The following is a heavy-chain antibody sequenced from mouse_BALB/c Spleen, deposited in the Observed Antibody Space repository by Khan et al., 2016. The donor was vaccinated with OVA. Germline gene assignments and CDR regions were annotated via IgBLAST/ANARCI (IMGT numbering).Heavy chain of an antibody. V-gene: IGHV1-77*01. Sequence: QVRLQQSGPVLVKPGASVKMSCKASGYTFTDYIINWVRQRTGQGLEWIGQIYPGSGSTYSNEKFKGKATLTADKSSNTAYMQLRSLTSEDSAVYFCARSGYGSLAHWGRGTTLTVSS. J-gene: IGHJ2*01. CDR1: GYTFTDYI. CDR3: ARSGYGSLAH. CDR2: IYPGSGST. D-gene: IGHD1-1*01.